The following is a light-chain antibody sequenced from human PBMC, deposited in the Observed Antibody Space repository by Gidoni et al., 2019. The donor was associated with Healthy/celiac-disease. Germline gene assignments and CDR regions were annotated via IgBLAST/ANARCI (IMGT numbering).Light chain of an antibody. CDR1: KLGDKY. CDR2: QDS. CDR3: QAWDSSTVV. J-gene: IGLJ2*01. V-gene: IGLV3-1*01. Sequence: YELTQPPSVSVSPGQTASITCSGDKLGDKYACWYQQKPGQSPVLVIYQDSKRPSGIPERFSGSTSGNTATLTISGTQAMDEADYYCQAWDSSTVVFGGGTKLTVL.